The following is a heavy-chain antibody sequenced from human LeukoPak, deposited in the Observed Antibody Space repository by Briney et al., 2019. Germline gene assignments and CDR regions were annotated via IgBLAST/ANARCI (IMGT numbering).Heavy chain of an antibody. J-gene: IGHJ4*02. CDR3: AKDVNVGGDYFDY. V-gene: IGHV3-30*02. CDR2: IRYDGSIK. D-gene: IGHD3-10*01. Sequence: PGGSLRLSCAASGFTFRNYGMHWVRLAPGKGLEWVAFIRYDGSIKYHVDSVKGRFTVSRDNSKNTLYLQMNSLRAEDTAVYYCAKDVNVGGDYFDYWGQGTLVTVSS. CDR1: GFTFRNYG.